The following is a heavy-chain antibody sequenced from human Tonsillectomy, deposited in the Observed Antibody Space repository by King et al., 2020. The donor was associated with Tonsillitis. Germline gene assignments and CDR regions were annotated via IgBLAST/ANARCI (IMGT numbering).Heavy chain of an antibody. Sequence: VQLVESGGGLVQPGGLLRLSCAASGFTFSRYWMIWLRQAPGKGLEVVANIKQDGSVKSYADSVKGRFTISRDNAKRPVFLQMYSLRAEDTAVDYCARDTAPYDSSSYYDAFDIWGQGTMVTVSS. CDR3: ARDTAPYDSSSYYDAFDI. D-gene: IGHD3-22*01. CDR1: GFTFSRYW. CDR2: IKQDGSVK. J-gene: IGHJ3*02. V-gene: IGHV3-7*03.